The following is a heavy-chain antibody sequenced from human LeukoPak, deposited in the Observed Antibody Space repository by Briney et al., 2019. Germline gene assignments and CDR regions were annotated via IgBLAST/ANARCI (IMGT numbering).Heavy chain of an antibody. J-gene: IGHJ5*02. CDR3: ARGLYSSSWAS. CDR1: GGSFSGYF. V-gene: IGHV4-34*01. CDR2: INHSGST. Sequence: SETLSLTCAVYGGSFSGYFWSWIRQPPGKGLEWIGEINHSGSTNYNPSLKSRVTISVDTSKNQFSLKLSSVTAADTAVYYCARGLYSSSWASWGQGTLVTVSS. D-gene: IGHD6-13*01.